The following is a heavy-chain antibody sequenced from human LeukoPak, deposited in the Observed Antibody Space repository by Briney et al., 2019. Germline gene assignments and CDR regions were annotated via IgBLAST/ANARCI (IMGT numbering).Heavy chain of an antibody. J-gene: IGHJ4*02. V-gene: IGHV3-9*01. CDR1: GFSFHEYA. Sequence: PGRSLRLSCEASGFSFHEYAMHWVRQAPGKGLEWVSGISWNSGSVGYADSVKGRFTISRENAENTLFLEMNSLRAEDTALYYCAKDVSFVAGAYYDFWGQGILVTVSS. D-gene: IGHD6-19*01. CDR2: ISWNSGSV. CDR3: AKDVSFVAGAYYDF.